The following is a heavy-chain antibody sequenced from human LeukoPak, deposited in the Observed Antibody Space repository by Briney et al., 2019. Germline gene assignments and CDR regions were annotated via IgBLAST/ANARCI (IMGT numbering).Heavy chain of an antibody. CDR2: IRYDGSNK. Sequence: PGGSLRLSCAASGFIFKDFAMHWVRQAPGKGLEWVAFIRYDGSNKYYADSVKGRFTISRDNSKNTLYLQMNSLRAEDTAVYYCAKDGLVTSHLGYWGQGTLVTVSS. V-gene: IGHV3-30*02. CDR3: AKDGLVTSHLGY. D-gene: IGHD3/OR15-3a*01. CDR1: GFIFKDFA. J-gene: IGHJ4*02.